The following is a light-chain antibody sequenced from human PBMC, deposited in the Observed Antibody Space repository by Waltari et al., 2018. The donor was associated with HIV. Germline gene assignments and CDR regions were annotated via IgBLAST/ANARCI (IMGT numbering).Light chain of an antibody. Sequence: QSALTQPASASGSPGQSITISCTGTSTDVGNFNLVSWYQQYPGKAPKLLIYEVTKRPSGASNRFSASKSGNTASLTISGLRAEDEADYYCYSYSDTSSSYVFGTGTKVTVL. J-gene: IGLJ1*01. CDR2: EVT. CDR1: STDVGNFNL. V-gene: IGLV2-23*02. CDR3: YSYSDTSSSYV.